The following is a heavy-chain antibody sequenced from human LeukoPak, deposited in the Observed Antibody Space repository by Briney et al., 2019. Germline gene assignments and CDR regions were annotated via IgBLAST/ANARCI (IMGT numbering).Heavy chain of an antibody. Sequence: SETLSLTCTVSGGSISSSSYYWGWIRQPPGKGLEWIGYIYYSGSTYYNPSLKSRVTISLDTSKNQFSLRLSSVTAADTAVYYCARQRFLEWLSWFDPWGQGTLVTVSS. CDR3: ARQRFLEWLSWFDP. CDR1: GGSISSSSYY. D-gene: IGHD3-3*01. J-gene: IGHJ5*02. CDR2: IYYSGST. V-gene: IGHV4-30-4*08.